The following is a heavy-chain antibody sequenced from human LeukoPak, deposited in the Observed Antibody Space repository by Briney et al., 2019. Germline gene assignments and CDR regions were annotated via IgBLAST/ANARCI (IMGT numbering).Heavy chain of an antibody. V-gene: IGHV1-69*04. CDR2: IIPILGIA. Sequence: SVKVSCKASGGTFSSYAISWVRQAPGQGLEWMGRIIPILGIANYAQKFQGRVTITADKSTSTAYMELRSLRSEDTAVYYCARGGDYDYVWGSYSLYSLWGQGTLVTVSS. CDR1: GGTFSSYA. J-gene: IGHJ4*02. D-gene: IGHD3-16*01. CDR3: ARGGDYDYVWGSYSLYSL.